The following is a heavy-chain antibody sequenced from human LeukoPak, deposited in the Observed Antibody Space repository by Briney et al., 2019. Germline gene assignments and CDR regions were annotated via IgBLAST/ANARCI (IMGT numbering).Heavy chain of an antibody. CDR2: TYYRSKRYN. Sequence: SQTLSLTCTISGHSDSSTGVAWHWIRQSPSRGLEWLGRTYYRSKRYNDSAVSVKSRITINPDTSKNQFSLQLNAVTPEDTAVYYCASGSYRAFDTWGQGTMVTVSS. CDR1: GHSDSSTGVA. D-gene: IGHD3-10*01. V-gene: IGHV6-1*01. CDR3: ASGSYRAFDT. J-gene: IGHJ3*02.